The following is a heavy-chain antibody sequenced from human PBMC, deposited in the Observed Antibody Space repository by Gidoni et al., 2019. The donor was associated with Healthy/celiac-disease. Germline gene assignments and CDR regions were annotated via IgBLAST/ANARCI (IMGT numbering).Heavy chain of an antibody. CDR1: GGSFSGYY. V-gene: IGHV4-34*01. CDR2: INHSGST. J-gene: IGHJ3*02. Sequence: QVQLQQWGAGLLKPSETLSLTCAVYGGSFSGYYWSWLRQPPGKGLEWIGEINHSGSTNYNPSLKSRVTISVDTSKNQFSLKLSSVTAADTAVDYCARGKLRYFDWLLSNNAFDIWGQGTMVTVSS. CDR3: ARGKLRYFDWLLSNNAFDI. D-gene: IGHD3-9*01.